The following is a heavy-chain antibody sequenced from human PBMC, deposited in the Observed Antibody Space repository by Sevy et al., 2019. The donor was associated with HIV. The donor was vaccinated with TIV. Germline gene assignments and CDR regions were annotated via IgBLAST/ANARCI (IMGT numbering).Heavy chain of an antibody. V-gene: IGHV4-34*01. J-gene: IGHJ4*02. CDR2: INHSGST. Sequence: SETLSLTCAVYGGSFSGYYWSWIRQPPGKGLEWIGEINHSGSTNYNPSLKSRVTISVDTSKNQFSLKLSSVTAADTAVYYCASSQPTYYYDSSGYATPYFDYWGQRTLVTVSS. CDR1: GGSFSGYY. CDR3: ASSQPTYYYDSSGYATPYFDY. D-gene: IGHD3-22*01.